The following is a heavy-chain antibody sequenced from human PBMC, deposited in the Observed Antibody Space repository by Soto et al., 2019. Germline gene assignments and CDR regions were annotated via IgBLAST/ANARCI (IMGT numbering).Heavy chain of an antibody. Sequence: SVKASFNASGGTFSSYAISWVRQAPGQGLECMGGIIPIFGTANYAQNFQGRVTITADESTSTAYMALSGLRSEGTAVSYCEREFGYYDSAGCGAFDISA. J-gene: IGHJ3*02. CDR1: GGTFSSYA. CDR3: EREFGYYDSAGCGAFDI. CDR2: IIPIFGTA. D-gene: IGHD3-22*01. V-gene: IGHV1-69*13.